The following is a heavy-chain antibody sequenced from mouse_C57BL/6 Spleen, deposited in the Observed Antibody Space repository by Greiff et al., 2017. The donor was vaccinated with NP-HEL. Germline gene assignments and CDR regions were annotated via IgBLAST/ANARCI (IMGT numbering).Heavy chain of an antibody. D-gene: IGHD2-10*01. Sequence: VQLQQSGASVKISCKASGYAFSSYWMNWVKQRPGKGLEWLGQIYPGDGDTNYNGKFKGKATLTADKSSSTAYMQLSSLTSEDSAVYFCARAAYYGDWYFDVWGTGTTVTVSS. CDR3: ARAAYYGDWYFDV. CDR1: GYAFSSYW. CDR2: IYPGDGDT. J-gene: IGHJ1*03. V-gene: IGHV1-80*01.